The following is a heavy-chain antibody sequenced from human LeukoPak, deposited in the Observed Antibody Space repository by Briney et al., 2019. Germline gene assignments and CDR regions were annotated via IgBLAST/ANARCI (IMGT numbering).Heavy chain of an antibody. CDR1: GFTVSSNY. CDR2: IYTGGST. Sequence: GGSLRLSCAASGFTVSSNYMSWVRQAPGKGLEWVSVIYTGGSTYYADSVKGRFTISRDNSKNTLYLQMNSLRAEDTAVYYCARVGYTTGWFRIWGQGTLLTVSS. CDR3: ARVGYTTGWFRI. V-gene: IGHV3-66*01. D-gene: IGHD6-19*01. J-gene: IGHJ4*02.